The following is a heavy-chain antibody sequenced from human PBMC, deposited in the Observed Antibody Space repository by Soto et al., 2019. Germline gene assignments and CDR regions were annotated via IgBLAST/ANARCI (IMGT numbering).Heavy chain of an antibody. CDR3: APHVSCSGGICQYDAFAI. CDR1: EFTVSGHA. Sequence: EVQVLESGGGLVQPGGSLRLSCEGSEFTVSGHAMTWIRQAPGKGPEWVSTITADGGTYYADSVKGRFAMSRDTSANTLYLQMNSLGAEDTAAYYCAPHVSCSGGICQYDAFAIRGQGTMVTVSS. CDR2: ITADGGT. J-gene: IGHJ3*02. V-gene: IGHV3-23*01. D-gene: IGHD2-15*01.